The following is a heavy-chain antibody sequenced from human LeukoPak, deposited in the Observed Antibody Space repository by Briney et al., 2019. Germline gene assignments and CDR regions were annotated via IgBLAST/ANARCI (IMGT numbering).Heavy chain of an antibody. D-gene: IGHD3-22*01. CDR2: ISSSDSTT. V-gene: IGHV3-48*03. Sequence: GGSLRLSCAASGFTFSSYEMNWVRQAPGKWLEWVSYISSSDSTTYYADSVKGRFTISRDNAMNSLYLQMNSLRVEDTAVYYCSRVLYDSSGYYLNYFDYWGQGTLVTVSS. CDR1: GFTFSSYE. CDR3: SRVLYDSSGYYLNYFDY. J-gene: IGHJ4*02.